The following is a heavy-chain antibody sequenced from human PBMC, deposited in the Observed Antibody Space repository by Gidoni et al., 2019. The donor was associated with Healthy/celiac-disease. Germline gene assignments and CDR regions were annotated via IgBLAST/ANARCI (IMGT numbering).Heavy chain of an antibody. CDR3: ATEKITMVRGVITHAFDI. Sequence: QVQLVQSGAEVKKPGASVKVSCKVSGYTLTELSMHWVRQAPGKGLEWMGGFDPEDGETIYAQKFQGRVTMTEDTSTDTAYMELSSLRSEDTAVYYCATEKITMVRGVITHAFDIWGQGTMVTVSS. J-gene: IGHJ3*02. CDR1: GYTLTELS. CDR2: FDPEDGET. V-gene: IGHV1-24*01. D-gene: IGHD3-10*01.